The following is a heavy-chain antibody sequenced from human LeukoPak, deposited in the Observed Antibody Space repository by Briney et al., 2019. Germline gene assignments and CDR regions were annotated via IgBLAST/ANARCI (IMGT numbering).Heavy chain of an antibody. J-gene: IGHJ4*02. CDR2: INWNGGST. D-gene: IGHD1-26*01. CDR1: GFSFSSYG. Sequence: GGSLRLSCAASGFSFSSYGMSWVRQAPGKGLEWVSGINWNGGSTGYADSVKGRFTISRDNAKNSLYVQMNSLRAEDTALYYCARGGYSGSYFAYWGQGTLVTVSS. V-gene: IGHV3-20*04. CDR3: ARGGYSGSYFAY.